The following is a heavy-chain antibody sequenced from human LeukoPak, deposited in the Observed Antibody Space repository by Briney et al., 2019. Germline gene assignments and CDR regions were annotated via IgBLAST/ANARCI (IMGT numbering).Heavy chain of an antibody. CDR3: VIYDYGDYDGY. D-gene: IGHD4-17*01. CDR1: GYTFTSYG. V-gene: IGHV1-18*01. Sequence: ASVKVSCKASGYTFTSYGISWVRQAPGQGLEWMGWISAYNGNTNYAQKLQGRVTMTTDTSTSTAHMELRSLRSDDTAVYYCVIYDYGDYDGYWGQGTLVTVCS. CDR2: ISAYNGNT. J-gene: IGHJ4*02.